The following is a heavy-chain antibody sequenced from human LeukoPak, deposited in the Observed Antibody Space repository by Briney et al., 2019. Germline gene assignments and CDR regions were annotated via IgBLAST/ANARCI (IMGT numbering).Heavy chain of an antibody. D-gene: IGHD3-22*01. Sequence: GGSLRLSCAASGFTFSSYSMNWVRQAPGKGLEWVSSISSSSSYIYYADSVKGRFTISRDNAKNSLYLQMNSLRAEDTAVYYCARDRYYDSSGYYYYYYYYMDVWGKGTTVTVSS. V-gene: IGHV3-21*01. CDR1: GFTFSSYS. J-gene: IGHJ6*03. CDR3: ARDRYYDSSGYYYYYYYYMDV. CDR2: ISSSSSYI.